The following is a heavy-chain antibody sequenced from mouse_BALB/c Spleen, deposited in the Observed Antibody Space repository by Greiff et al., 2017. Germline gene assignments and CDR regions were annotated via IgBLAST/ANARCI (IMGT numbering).Heavy chain of an antibody. CDR2: ILPGSGST. Sequence: QVQLQQSGAELMKPGASVKISCKATGYTFSSYWIEWVKQRPGHGLEWIGAILPGSGSTNYNEKFKGKATFTADTSSNTAYMQLSSLTSEDSAVYYCARRWEIDYWGQSTTLTASS. D-gene: IGHD2-3*01. J-gene: IGHJ2*01. CDR1: GYTFSSYW. CDR3: ARRWEIDY. V-gene: IGHV1-9*01.